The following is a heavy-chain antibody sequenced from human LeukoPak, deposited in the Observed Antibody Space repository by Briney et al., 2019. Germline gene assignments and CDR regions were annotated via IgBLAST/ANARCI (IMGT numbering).Heavy chain of an antibody. D-gene: IGHD2-21*02. J-gene: IGHJ4*02. CDR1: GFTFSSYA. V-gene: IGHV3-30*04. CDR2: ISYDGSNK. CDR3: ARDGLAYCGGDCSNDY. Sequence: GRSLRLSCAASGFTFSSYAMHGVRQAPGKGLEWVAVISYDGSNKYYADSVKGRFTISRDNSKNTLYLQMNSLRAEDTAVYYCARDGLAYCGGDCSNDYWGQGTLVTVSS.